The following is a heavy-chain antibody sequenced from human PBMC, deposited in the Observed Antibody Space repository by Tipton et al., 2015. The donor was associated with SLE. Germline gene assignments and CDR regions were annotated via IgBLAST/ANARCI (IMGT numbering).Heavy chain of an antibody. CDR3: ARAQYSSGDSLDY. Sequence: TLSLTCAVSGYSLSSGYYWGWIRPPPGKGLEGIGSIYHSGSTYYNPSLKSRVTISVDTSKNHFSLKLSSVTAADTAVYYCARAQYSSGDSLDYWGQGTLVTVSS. CDR2: IYHSGST. CDR1: GYSLSSGYY. V-gene: IGHV4-38-2*01. D-gene: IGHD6-19*01. J-gene: IGHJ4*02.